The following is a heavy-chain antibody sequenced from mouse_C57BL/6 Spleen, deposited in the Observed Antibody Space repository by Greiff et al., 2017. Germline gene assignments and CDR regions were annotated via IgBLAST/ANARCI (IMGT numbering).Heavy chain of an antibody. Sequence: QVQLQQSGAELARPGASVKLSCKASGYTFTSYGISWVKQRTGQGLEWIGEIYPRSGNTYYNEKFKGKATLTADKSSSTAYMELRSLTSEDSAVYFCADGGWDGDWYFGVWGTGTTVTVSS. CDR2: IYPRSGNT. D-gene: IGHD4-1*01. V-gene: IGHV1-81*01. CDR3: ADGGWDGDWYFGV. J-gene: IGHJ1*03. CDR1: GYTFTSYG.